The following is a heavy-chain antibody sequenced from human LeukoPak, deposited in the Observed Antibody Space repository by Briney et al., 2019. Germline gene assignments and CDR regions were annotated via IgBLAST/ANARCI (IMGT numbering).Heavy chain of an antibody. CDR3: AREGSRLDGSSWFSFQL. V-gene: IGHV3-30*04. J-gene: IGHJ1*01. CDR1: GFNFPGYA. Sequence: PGRSPRLSCAASGFNFPGYAMHWVRQAPGKGLEWVAIISYDGTNKYYADSVKGRFTISRDNSMDTLYLQMHSLTTEDTAIYSCAREGSRLDGSSWFSFQLWGQGTLVTVSS. D-gene: IGHD6-13*01. CDR2: ISYDGTNK.